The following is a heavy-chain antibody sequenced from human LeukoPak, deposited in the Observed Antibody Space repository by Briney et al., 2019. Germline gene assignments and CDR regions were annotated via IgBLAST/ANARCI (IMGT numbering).Heavy chain of an antibody. Sequence: SETLSLTCTASGGSISSSSYYWGWIRQPPGKGLEWIGSIYYSGSTYYNPSLESRATISVDTSKNQFSLKLTSVTAADTAVYYCARARFGGYYYYYGMDVWGQGTTVTVSS. D-gene: IGHD3-10*01. J-gene: IGHJ6*02. CDR3: ARARFGGYYYYYGMDV. V-gene: IGHV4-39*01. CDR2: IYYSGST. CDR1: GGSISSSSYY.